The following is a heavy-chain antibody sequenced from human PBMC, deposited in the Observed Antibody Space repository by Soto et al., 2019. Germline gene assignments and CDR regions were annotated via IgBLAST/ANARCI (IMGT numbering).Heavy chain of an antibody. J-gene: IGHJ6*02. D-gene: IGHD5-18*01. CDR2: VYYTGTS. V-gene: IGHV4-61*01. Sequence: TLSLTCTVSGDSVSSGRSYWTWIRQPPGKGLEWIGNVYYTGTSNYNPSLKSRVTISTDMSKNQFSLKLNSATAADTAVYFCAGDGKVETDMGGYYYYEQYVWAQGTTVTVSS. CDR3: AGDGKVETDMGGYYYYEQYV. CDR1: GDSVSSGRSY.